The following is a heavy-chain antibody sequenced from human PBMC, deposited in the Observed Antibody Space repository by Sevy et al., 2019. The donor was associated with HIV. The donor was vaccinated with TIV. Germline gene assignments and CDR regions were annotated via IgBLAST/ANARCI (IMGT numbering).Heavy chain of an antibody. CDR1: GFSFDSYG. Sequence: GGSLRLSCAVSGFSFDSYGMTWVRQAPGKGLEWVSGISGSGTRTYYADSVKGRFIISRDNSKNTLYLQMNSLRSEDTAIYYCARDWQWPAFDYWGQGTLVTVSS. CDR3: ARDWQWPAFDY. CDR2: ISGSGTRT. D-gene: IGHD6-19*01. J-gene: IGHJ4*02. V-gene: IGHV3-23*01.